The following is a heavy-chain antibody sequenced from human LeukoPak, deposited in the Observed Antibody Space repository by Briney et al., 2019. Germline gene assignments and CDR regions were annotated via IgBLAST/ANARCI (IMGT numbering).Heavy chain of an antibody. V-gene: IGHV1-2*02. CDR2: INPNSGGT. CDR1: GYTFTGYY. CDR3: ARDSQLAYYDSSGYPNWFDP. J-gene: IGHJ5*02. Sequence: ASVKVSCKASGYTFTGYYMHWVRQAPGQGLEWMGCINPNSGGTDYAQKFEGRVTMTRDTSISTAYMELSRLRSDDTAVYYCARDSQLAYYDSSGYPNWFDPWGQGTLVTVSS. D-gene: IGHD3-22*01.